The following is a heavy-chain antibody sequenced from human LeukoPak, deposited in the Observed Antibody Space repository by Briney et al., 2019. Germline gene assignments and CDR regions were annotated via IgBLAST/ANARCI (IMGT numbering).Heavy chain of an antibody. CDR2: ISVSGGST. J-gene: IGHJ4*02. CDR1: GFTFSTYV. CDR3: ARGGVLLAGKKFDY. V-gene: IGHV3-23*01. Sequence: PGGSLRLSCVASGFTFSTYVMRWVRQAPGKGLEWVSGISVSGGSTYYADSVKGRFTISRDNSKNPLYLQMNSLRAEDTAVYYCARGGVLLAGKKFDYWGQRSLVTVSS. D-gene: IGHD6-13*01.